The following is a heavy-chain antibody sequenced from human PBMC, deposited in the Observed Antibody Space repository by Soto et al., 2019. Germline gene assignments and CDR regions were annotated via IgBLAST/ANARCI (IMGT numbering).Heavy chain of an antibody. CDR3: TRSHKYSSGWYYYYYMDV. CDR2: IRSKAYGGTT. V-gene: IGHV3-49*03. D-gene: IGHD6-19*01. CDR1: GFTFGDYA. Sequence: GGSLRLSCTASGFTFGDYAMSWFRQAPGKGLEWVGFIRSKAYGGTTEYAASVKGRFTISRDDSKSIAYLQMNSLKTEDTAVYYCTRSHKYSSGWYYYYYMDVWGKGTTVTVSS. J-gene: IGHJ6*03.